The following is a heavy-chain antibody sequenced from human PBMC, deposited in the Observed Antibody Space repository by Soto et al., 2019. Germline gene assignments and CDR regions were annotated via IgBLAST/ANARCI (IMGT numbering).Heavy chain of an antibody. CDR3: AREPRFCRGGRCTLTGDAFDI. D-gene: IGHD2-15*01. Sequence: EVQLEESGGGLVQPGGSLRLSCTASGFIVSDTYRNWVRQAPGKGLEWVSVISNRGDTHYADSVRGRFSLSRDIADNTLHLQVTHLRVEDTAVYYCAREPRFCRGGRCTLTGDAFDIWGQWAMVNAAS. CDR1: GFIVSDTY. CDR2: ISNRGDT. V-gene: IGHV3-66*01. J-gene: IGHJ3*02.